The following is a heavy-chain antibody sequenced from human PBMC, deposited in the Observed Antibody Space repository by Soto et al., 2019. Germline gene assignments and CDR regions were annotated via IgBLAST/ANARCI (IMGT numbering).Heavy chain of an antibody. J-gene: IGHJ6*02. Sequence: QAQLEQSGGEVKKPGSSVKVSCKASRVAFSKFIVTWVRQAPGLGLEWVGGIIPIFGTANYAQKFQGRVTITADESTSTSYMEVNNLRSEDTAVYYCAKVRYSSPMCYYYGMDVWGQGTTVTVSS. V-gene: IGHV1-69*01. D-gene: IGHD6-19*01. CDR1: RVAFSKFI. CDR2: IIPIFGTA. CDR3: AKVRYSSPMCYYYGMDV.